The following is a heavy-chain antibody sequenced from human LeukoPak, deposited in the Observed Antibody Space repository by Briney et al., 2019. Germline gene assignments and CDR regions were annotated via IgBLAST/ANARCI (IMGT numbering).Heavy chain of an antibody. CDR1: GFTFSNAW. Sequence: GGSLRLSCAASGFTFSNAWMSWVRQAPGKGLEWVGRIKSKTDGGTTDYAAPVKGRFTISRDDSKNTLYLRMNSLKTEDTAVYYCTTGIAARYIGDFDYWGQGTLVTVSS. V-gene: IGHV3-15*01. CDR3: TTGIAARYIGDFDY. J-gene: IGHJ4*02. CDR2: IKSKTDGGTT. D-gene: IGHD6-6*01.